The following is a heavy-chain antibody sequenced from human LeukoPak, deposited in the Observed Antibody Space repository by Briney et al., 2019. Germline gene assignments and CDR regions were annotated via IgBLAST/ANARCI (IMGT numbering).Heavy chain of an antibody. CDR1: GFSLSTSGVG. V-gene: IGHV2-5*01. D-gene: IGHD3-22*01. CDR3: AQRYYYDSSGYNPFDY. Sequence: SGPTLVNPTQTLTLTCTFSGFSLSTSGVGVGWIRQPPGKALEWLALIYWNDDKRYSPSLKSRLTITKDTSKNQVVLTMTNMDPVDTATYYCAQRYYYDSSGYNPFDYWGQGTLVTVSS. CDR2: IYWNDDK. J-gene: IGHJ4*02.